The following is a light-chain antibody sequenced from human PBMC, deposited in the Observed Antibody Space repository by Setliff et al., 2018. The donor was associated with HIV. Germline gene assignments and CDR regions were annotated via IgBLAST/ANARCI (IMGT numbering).Light chain of an antibody. CDR3: TSYTSSFTYV. J-gene: IGLJ1*01. Sequence: QSALTQPASVSGSPGQSITISCTGTSSDVGGYNYVSWYQQHPGKAPKLMIYDVTNRPSGVSNRFSGSNSGNTASLTISGPQAEDEADYYCTSYTSSFTYVFGSGTKVTVL. CDR2: DVT. V-gene: IGLV2-14*03. CDR1: SSDVGGYNY.